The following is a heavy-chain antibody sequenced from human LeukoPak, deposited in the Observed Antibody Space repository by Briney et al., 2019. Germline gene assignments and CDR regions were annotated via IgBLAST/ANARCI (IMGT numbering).Heavy chain of an antibody. V-gene: IGHV3-48*03. Sequence: GGSQRLSCAASGFTFSSYEMNWVRQAPGRGLEWVSYISSSGDTIYSADSVKGRFTISRDNAKNSLYLQMNSLRPEDTAVYYCARGRAGNGYFDYWGQGTLVTVSS. CDR2: ISSSGDTI. J-gene: IGHJ4*02. CDR1: GFTFSSYE. CDR3: ARGRAGNGYFDY.